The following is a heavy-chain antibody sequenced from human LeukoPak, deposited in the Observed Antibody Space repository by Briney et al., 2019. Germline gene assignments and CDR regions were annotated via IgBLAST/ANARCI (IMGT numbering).Heavy chain of an antibody. J-gene: IGHJ4*02. Sequence: PGGSLRLSCAASGFTFSSYGMHWVRQAPGKGLEWVAVIWYDGSNKYYADSVKGRFTISRDNSKNTLYLQMNSLRDEDTAVYYCARDTRRYFDWLTYLDYWGQGTLVTVSS. CDR3: ARDTRRYFDWLTYLDY. CDR2: IWYDGSNK. CDR1: GFTFSSYG. V-gene: IGHV3-33*01. D-gene: IGHD3-9*01.